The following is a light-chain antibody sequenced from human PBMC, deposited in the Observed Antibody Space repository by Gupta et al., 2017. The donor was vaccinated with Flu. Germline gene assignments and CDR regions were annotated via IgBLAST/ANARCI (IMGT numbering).Light chain of an antibody. CDR3: QVLDSSVV. J-gene: IGLJ2*01. Sequence: LTQSPSASVSPGQTARITCSGEKVEDRYVCWYQQEPGQSPVMVIYQANKRPAGIPERFSGSNSGNTTTLTISGNEAMDEGDYYGQVLDSSVVFGGGTKLTVL. CDR1: KVEDRY. CDR2: QAN. V-gene: IGLV3-1*01.